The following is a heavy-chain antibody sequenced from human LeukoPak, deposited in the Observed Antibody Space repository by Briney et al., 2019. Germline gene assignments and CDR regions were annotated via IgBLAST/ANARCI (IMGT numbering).Heavy chain of an antibody. CDR3: AREPGVAAADDYYFDY. CDR1: GGSISSSSYY. Sequence: RTSETLSLTCTVSGGSISSSSYYWGWIRQPPGKGLEWIGSIYYSGSTYYNPSLKSRVTISVDTSKNQFSLKLSSVTAADTAVYYCAREPGVAAADDYYFDYWGQGTLVTVSS. V-gene: IGHV4-39*07. CDR2: IYYSGST. D-gene: IGHD6-13*01. J-gene: IGHJ4*02.